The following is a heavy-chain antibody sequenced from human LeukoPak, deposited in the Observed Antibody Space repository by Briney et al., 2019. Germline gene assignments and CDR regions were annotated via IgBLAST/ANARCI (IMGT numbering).Heavy chain of an antibody. CDR1: GGSFNNYY. J-gene: IGHJ4*02. CDR2: INHSGST. CDR3: ARVQAAGDGYYFDY. V-gene: IGHV4-34*01. D-gene: IGHD7-27*01. Sequence: PSETLSLTCAVYGGSFNNYYWSWIRQPPGKGLEWIGEINHSGSTNYNPSLKSRVTISADTSKNQFSLKLTSVSAADTAVYYCARVQAAGDGYYFDYWGQGTLVTVSS.